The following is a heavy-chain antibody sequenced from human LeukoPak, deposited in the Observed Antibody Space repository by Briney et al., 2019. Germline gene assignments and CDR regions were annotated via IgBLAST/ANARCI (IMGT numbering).Heavy chain of an antibody. CDR3: ARDRKHTPTVVTPGTDAFDI. CDR2: IYHSGST. J-gene: IGHJ3*02. CDR1: GGSISSSNW. V-gene: IGHV4-4*02. D-gene: IGHD4-23*01. Sequence: PSETLSLTCAVSGGSISSSNWWSWVRQPPGKGLEWSGEIYHSGSTNYNPSLKSRVTISVDKSKNQFSLKLSSVTAADTAVYYCARDRKHTPTVVTPGTDAFDIWGQGTMVTVSS.